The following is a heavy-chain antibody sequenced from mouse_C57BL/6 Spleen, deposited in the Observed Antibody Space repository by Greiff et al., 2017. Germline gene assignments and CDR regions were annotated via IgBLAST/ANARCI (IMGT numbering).Heavy chain of an antibody. Sequence: EVKLMESGPELVKPGASVKISCKASGYSFTDYNLNWVKQSNGKSLEWIGVINPNYGTASYNQKFKGKATLTVDQSSSTAYMQLNSLTSEDSAVYYCARNSLWYFDVWGTGTTVTVSS. CDR3: ARNSLWYFDV. V-gene: IGHV1-39*01. J-gene: IGHJ1*03. CDR1: GYSFTDYN. CDR2: INPNYGTA.